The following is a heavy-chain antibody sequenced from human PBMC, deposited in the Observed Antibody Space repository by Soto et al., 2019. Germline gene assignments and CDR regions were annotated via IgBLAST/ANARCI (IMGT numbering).Heavy chain of an antibody. J-gene: IGHJ6*02. CDR1: GFTFSSYS. V-gene: IGHV3-48*01. Sequence: HPGGSLRLSCAASGFTFSSYSMNWVRQAPGKGLEWVSYISSSSSTIYYADSVKGRSTISRDNSKNTLYLQMNSLRAEDTAVYYCARSGYDFWSGPPPRYYYYGMDVWGQGTTVTVSS. CDR2: ISSSSSTI. CDR3: ARSGYDFWSGPPPRYYYYGMDV. D-gene: IGHD3-3*01.